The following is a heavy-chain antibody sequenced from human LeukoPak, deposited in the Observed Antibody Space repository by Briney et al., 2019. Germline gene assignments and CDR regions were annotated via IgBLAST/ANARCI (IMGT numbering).Heavy chain of an antibody. V-gene: IGHV3-9*01. CDR3: ARSQLERRYYGMDV. D-gene: IGHD1-1*01. CDR1: GFTFDDYA. Sequence: GGSLRLSCAASGFTFDDYAMHWVRQAPGKGLEWVSGISWNSGSIGYADSVKGRFTISRDNAKNSLYLQMNSLRAEDTAVYYCARSQLERRYYGMDVWGQGTTVTVSS. J-gene: IGHJ6*02. CDR2: ISWNSGSI.